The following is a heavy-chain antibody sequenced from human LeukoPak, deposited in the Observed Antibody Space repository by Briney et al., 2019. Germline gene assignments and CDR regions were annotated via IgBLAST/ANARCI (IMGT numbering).Heavy chain of an antibody. CDR1: GFTFSSYA. CDR2: ISGSGGST. D-gene: IGHD2-15*01. V-gene: IGHV3-23*01. J-gene: IGHJ4*02. Sequence: GGSLRLSCAASGFTFSSYAMSWVRQAPGKGLEWVSAISGSGGSTYYADSVKGRFTISRDNSKNTLYLQMNSLRAEDTAVYYCAKDPSTDIVVVVAAHNWGQGTLVTVSS. CDR3: AKDPSTDIVVVVAAHN.